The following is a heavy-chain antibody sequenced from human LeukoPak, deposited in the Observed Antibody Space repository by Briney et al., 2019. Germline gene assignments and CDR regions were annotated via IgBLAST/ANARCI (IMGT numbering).Heavy chain of an antibody. CDR3: ARGQGDIVVVPAAADAFDI. Sequence: ASVKVSCKVSGYTLTELSMHWVRQAPGKGLEWMGGFDPEDGETIYAQKFQGRVTMTEDTSTDTAYMELSSLRSEDTAVYYCARGQGDIVVVPAAADAFDIWGQGTMVTVSS. J-gene: IGHJ3*02. CDR1: GYTLTELS. CDR2: FDPEDGET. V-gene: IGHV1-24*01. D-gene: IGHD2-2*01.